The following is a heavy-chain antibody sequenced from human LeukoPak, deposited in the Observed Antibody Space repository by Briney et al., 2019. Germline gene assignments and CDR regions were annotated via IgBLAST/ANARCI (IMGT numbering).Heavy chain of an antibody. Sequence: ETLSLTCTVSGGSVTSYYWSWIRQPPGKGLEWIGNIHYSGSSGSTNYNPSLKSRVTTSVDTSTNQLSLRLSSVTAADTAVYYCARVSDLAAAGTYDYWGQGTLVTVS. CDR2: IHYSGSSGST. J-gene: IGHJ4*02. CDR1: GGSVTSYY. V-gene: IGHV4-59*02. D-gene: IGHD6-13*01. CDR3: ARVSDLAAAGTYDY.